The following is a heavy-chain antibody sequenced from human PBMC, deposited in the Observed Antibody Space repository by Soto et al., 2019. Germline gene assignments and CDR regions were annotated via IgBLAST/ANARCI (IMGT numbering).Heavy chain of an antibody. CDR3: ATSTVSYVDIVSSTTRGYFDH. D-gene: IGHD5-12*01. Sequence: PGESLKISCEGSGYNFNTYWIGWVRQMPGKGLEWMPLIYPGDSDTRYSPSFEGQVTLSVDRSISTAYLQWSSLKASDTAIYYCATSTVSYVDIVSSTTRGYFDHWGQGTLVTVSS. CDR1: GYNFNTYW. J-gene: IGHJ4*02. V-gene: IGHV5-51*01. CDR2: IYPGDSDT.